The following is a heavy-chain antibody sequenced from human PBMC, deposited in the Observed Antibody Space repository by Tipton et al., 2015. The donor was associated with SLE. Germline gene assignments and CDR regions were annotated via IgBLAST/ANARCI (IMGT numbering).Heavy chain of an antibody. J-gene: IGHJ1*01. CDR1: GGSFSGYY. V-gene: IGHV4-34*01. D-gene: IGHD3-22*01. CDR3: ASSQHYYDTVRYFQH. CDR2: INHRGST. Sequence: TLSLTCAVYGGSFSGYYWSWIRQPPGKGLEYIGEINHRGSTNYNPSLKSRVTISVDTSKNQFSLKLSSVTAADTAVYYCASSQHYYDTVRYFQHWGQGTLVTVSS.